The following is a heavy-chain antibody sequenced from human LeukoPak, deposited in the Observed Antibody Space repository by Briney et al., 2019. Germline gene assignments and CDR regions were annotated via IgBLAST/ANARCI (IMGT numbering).Heavy chain of an antibody. CDR2: IRYDGSKK. V-gene: IGHV3-30*02. J-gene: IGHJ4*02. CDR1: GFTFSDYG. Sequence: PGESLRPSCAASGFTFSDYGIRWVRQAPGKGLEWVAFIRYDGSKKYYADSVKGRFTISRDNSKNTLYLQMNSLRAEDTAVYYCAKADYGDPNWDYWGQGTLVTVSS. D-gene: IGHD4-17*01. CDR3: AKADYGDPNWDY.